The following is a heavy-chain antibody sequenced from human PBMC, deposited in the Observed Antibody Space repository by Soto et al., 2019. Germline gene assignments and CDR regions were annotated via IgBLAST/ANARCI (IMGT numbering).Heavy chain of an antibody. D-gene: IGHD2-2*01. CDR3: ARDPGGHYCTSTSCLYFFDH. J-gene: IGHJ4*02. CDR1: GFTFSNHA. CDR2: ISDSGST. Sequence: EVQLLESGGALVQPGGSLRLSWAASGFTFSNHAMNWVRQAPGKGLEWVSTISDSGSTYYADSVKGRFTISRDNSKHTLYLQMNSLRAEDTAVYYCARDPGGHYCTSTSCLYFFDHWGQGTLVIVSS. V-gene: IGHV3-23*01.